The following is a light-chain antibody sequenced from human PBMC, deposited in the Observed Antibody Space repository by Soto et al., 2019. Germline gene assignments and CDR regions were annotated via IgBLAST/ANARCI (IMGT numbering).Light chain of an antibody. CDR3: QRRSNWLT. CDR1: QSVTSY. V-gene: IGKV3-11*01. CDR2: DAS. J-gene: IGKJ4*01. Sequence: EIVLTQSPATLSLSPGERATLSCRASQSVTSYLAWYQHKPGQAPRLLIYDASNRATGIPARFSGSESGTGFTLTSSSLEPEDFAIYYCQRRSNWLTFGGGTKVEIK.